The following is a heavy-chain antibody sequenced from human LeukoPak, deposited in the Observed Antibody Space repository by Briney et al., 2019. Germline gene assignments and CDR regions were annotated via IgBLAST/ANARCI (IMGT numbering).Heavy chain of an antibody. Sequence: GGSLRLSCSVSGFTFSSYAMHWVRQAPGKGLEYVSTISSNGGSTYYADSVKGRFTISRDNSKNTLYLQVSRLRAEDTAVYYCVKDPYSSGWYRWFDPWGQGTLVTVSS. V-gene: IGHV3-64D*09. J-gene: IGHJ5*02. D-gene: IGHD6-19*01. CDR1: GFTFSSYA. CDR3: VKDPYSSGWYRWFDP. CDR2: ISSNGGST.